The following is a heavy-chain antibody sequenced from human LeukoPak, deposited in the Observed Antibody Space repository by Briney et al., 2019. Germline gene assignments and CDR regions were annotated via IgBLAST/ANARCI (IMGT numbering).Heavy chain of an antibody. CDR3: ASPYSSSWYSPYYYYGMDV. D-gene: IGHD6-13*01. V-gene: IGHV4-61*01. Sequence: PSETLSLTCTVSGGSVSSGSYYWSWIRQPPGKGLEWIGYIYYSGSTNYNPSLKSRVTISVDTSKNQFSLKLSSVTAADTAGYYCASPYSSSWYSPYYYYGMDVWGKGTTVTVSS. CDR2: IYYSGST. J-gene: IGHJ6*04. CDR1: GGSVSSGSYY.